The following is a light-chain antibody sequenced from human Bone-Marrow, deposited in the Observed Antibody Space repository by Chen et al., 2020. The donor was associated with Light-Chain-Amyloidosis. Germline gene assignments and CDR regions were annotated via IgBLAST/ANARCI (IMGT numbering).Light chain of an antibody. CDR1: QTISSNY. CDR2: GSS. CDR3: QQYGTSPLT. V-gene: IGKV3-20*01. J-gene: IGKJ4*01. Sequence: EILLTQSPGTLSLSPGEGANLSCRASQTISSNYLTWYQQKFGQAPRLLIYGSSSRATGIPDRFTGSGSGTDFTLTSNRLEPEDFAMYYCQQYGTSPLTFGGGTKVEIK.